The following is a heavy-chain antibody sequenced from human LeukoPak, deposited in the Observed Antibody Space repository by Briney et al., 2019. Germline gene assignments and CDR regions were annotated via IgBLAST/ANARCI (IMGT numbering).Heavy chain of an antibody. CDR2: IGSGSSTI. CDR3: VRDKDWGFDY. V-gene: IGHV3-48*02. Sequence: GGSLRLSCAASGFIFSSFSMNWVRQAPGKGLEWVSYIGSGSSTIWYADSVKGRSTISRDNAKNSLYLQMNSLRDDDTAVYYCVRDKDWGFDYWGQGTLVTVPS. D-gene: IGHD3-16*01. CDR1: GFIFSSFS. J-gene: IGHJ4*02.